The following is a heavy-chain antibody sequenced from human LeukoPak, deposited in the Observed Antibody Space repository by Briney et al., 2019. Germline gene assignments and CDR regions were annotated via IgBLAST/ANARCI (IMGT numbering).Heavy chain of an antibody. V-gene: IGHV3-23*01. CDR2: ISGSGGST. D-gene: IGHD3-22*01. J-gene: IGHJ4*02. CDR3: AKVPLYDSSGYYYYFDY. Sequence: TGGSLRLSCAASGFTFSSYAMSWVRQAPGKGLEWVSAISGSGGSTYYADSVKGRFTISRDNSKNTLYLQMNSLRAEDTAVYYCAKVPLYDSSGYYYYFDYWGQGTLVTVSS. CDR1: GFTFSSYA.